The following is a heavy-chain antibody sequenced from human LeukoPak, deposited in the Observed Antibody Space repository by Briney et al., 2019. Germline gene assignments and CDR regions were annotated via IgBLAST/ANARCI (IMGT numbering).Heavy chain of an antibody. D-gene: IGHD3-10*02. J-gene: IGHJ6*04. CDR2: ISSSSSYI. CDR1: GFTFSIYE. CDR3: AELGITMIGGV. V-gene: IGHV3-21*01. Sequence: PGGSLRLSCAASGFTFSIYEMNWVRQAPGKGLEWVSSISSSSSYIYSADSVKGRFTISRDNAKNSLYLQMNSLRAEDTAVYYCAELGITMIGGVWGKGTTVTISS.